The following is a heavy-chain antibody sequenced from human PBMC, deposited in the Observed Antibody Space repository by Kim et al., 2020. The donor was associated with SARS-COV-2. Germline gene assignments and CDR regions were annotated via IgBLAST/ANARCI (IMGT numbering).Heavy chain of an antibody. J-gene: IGHJ4*02. CDR3: GGGLSPPANDY. CDR1: GITFSSYA. V-gene: IGHV3-23*01. D-gene: IGHD3-16*02. CDR2: ISTESGNI. Sequence: GGSLRLSCAASGITFSSYAMSWVRQAPGKGLEWVSAISTESGNIYYADSVKGRFTVSRDNSKNTLYLQMNSLRDEDTAVYYCGGGLSPPANDYWGQGIVV.